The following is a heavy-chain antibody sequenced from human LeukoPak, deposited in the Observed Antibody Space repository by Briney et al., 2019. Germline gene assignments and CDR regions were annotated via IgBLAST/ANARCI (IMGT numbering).Heavy chain of an antibody. CDR3: AKGHRRYGDYDHRSYKPDY. D-gene: IGHD4-17*01. V-gene: IGHV3-30*18. CDR1: GFTFSSYV. Sequence: PGGSLRLSCAASGFTFSSYVMHWVRQAPGKGLEWVAIISYDGSNEYYADSVKGRFTISRDNSKNTLYLQMNSLRAEDTAVYYCAKGHRRYGDYDHRSYKPDYWGQGTLVTVSS. J-gene: IGHJ4*02. CDR2: ISYDGSNE.